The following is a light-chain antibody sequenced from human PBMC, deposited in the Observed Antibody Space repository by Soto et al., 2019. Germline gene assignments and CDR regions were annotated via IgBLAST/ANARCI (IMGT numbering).Light chain of an antibody. CDR1: QSVSGNN. CDR2: GES. J-gene: IGKJ1*01. CDR3: QQCDGTSWT. V-gene: IGKV3-20*01. Sequence: VLTQSPGTLSVSPGERATLSCRASQSVSGNNLAWYQQTPGRPPRLLIYGESSRASGVPDRFSGSGSGTNFTLTINRLEPEDFAVYYCQQCDGTSWTFGQGTKLDLK.